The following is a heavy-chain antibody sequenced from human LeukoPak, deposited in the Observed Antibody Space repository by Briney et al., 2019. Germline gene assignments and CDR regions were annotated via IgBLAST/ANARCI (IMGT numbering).Heavy chain of an antibody. CDR3: ARGGLAAMALPYYFDY. D-gene: IGHD5-18*01. Sequence: GASVKVSCKASGYTFTGYYMHWVRQAPGQGLEWMRWINPNSGGTNYAQKFQGRVTMTRDTSISTAYMELSRLRSDDTAVYYCARGGLAAMALPYYFDYWGQGTLVTVSS. V-gene: IGHV1-2*02. J-gene: IGHJ4*02. CDR2: INPNSGGT. CDR1: GYTFTGYY.